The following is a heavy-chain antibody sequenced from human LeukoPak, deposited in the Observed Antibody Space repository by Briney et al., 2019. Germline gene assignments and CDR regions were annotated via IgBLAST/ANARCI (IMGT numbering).Heavy chain of an antibody. CDR3: ARRATTERGHSYGLDY. D-gene: IGHD5-18*01. Sequence: GGSLRLSCVVSGFTFSSYHVNWVRQAPGKGLEWVSSISTSRNYIYYADSVTGRFTISRDNAKNSLYLQMNSLRAEDTAVYYCARRATTERGHSYGLDYWGQGTLVTVSS. CDR1: GFTFSSYH. J-gene: IGHJ4*02. V-gene: IGHV3-21*01. CDR2: ISTSRNYI.